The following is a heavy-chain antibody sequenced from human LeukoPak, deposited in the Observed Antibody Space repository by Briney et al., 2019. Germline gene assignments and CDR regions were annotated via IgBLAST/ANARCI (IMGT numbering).Heavy chain of an antibody. CDR3: AREPVGDKSFDY. D-gene: IGHD1-26*01. V-gene: IGHV3-48*01. J-gene: IGHJ4*02. CDR1: GFIFSTHT. Sequence: PGGSLRLSCAASGFIFSTHTMAWGRQAPGKGLEWVSYFSGSTSVIYYADSVKGRFTISRDNAKNSLYLQMNSLRIDDTAIFSCAREPVGDKSFDYWGQGTLVTVSS. CDR2: FSGSTSVI.